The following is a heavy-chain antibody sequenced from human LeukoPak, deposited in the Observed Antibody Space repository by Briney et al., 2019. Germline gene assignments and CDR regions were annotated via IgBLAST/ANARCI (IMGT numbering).Heavy chain of an antibody. Sequence: PSETLSLTCTVSGGSMSRCYWCWIRQPPAKGLELIGYMYYSGSTKYNPSLKSRVTISVDTSKNQFSLKLSSVTAADTAVYYCARSSTGSYFDYWGQGTLVTVSS. CDR3: ARSSTGSYFDY. J-gene: IGHJ4*02. V-gene: IGHV4-59*01. CDR2: MYYSGST. D-gene: IGHD3-3*02. CDR1: GGSMSRCY.